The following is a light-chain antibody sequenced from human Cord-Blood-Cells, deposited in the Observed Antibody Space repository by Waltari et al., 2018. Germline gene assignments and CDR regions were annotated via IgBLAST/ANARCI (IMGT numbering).Light chain of an antibody. CDR1: SSDVGGYNY. Sequence: QSALPQHASVSGSPGQLSTIHCTAISSDVGGYNYVSWYQQHPGNAPKLLLYEVSNRRSGVSNRFSGSKSGNTASLTISGLQAEDEADYYCSSYTSSSTLVFGTGTKVTVL. CDR3: SSYTSSSTLV. V-gene: IGLV2-14*01. CDR2: EVS. J-gene: IGLJ1*01.